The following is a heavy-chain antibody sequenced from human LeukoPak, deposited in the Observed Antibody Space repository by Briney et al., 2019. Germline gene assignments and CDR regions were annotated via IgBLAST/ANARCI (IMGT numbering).Heavy chain of an antibody. J-gene: IGHJ4*02. D-gene: IGHD1-26*01. CDR3: ARNLGSGWELLWFDY. Sequence: SETLPLTCTVSGGSISSSGHYWGWIRQPPGKGLEWIGSIYYSGSTYYNPSLKSRVTISVDTSRNQFSLKLTSVTAADTAVYYCARNLGSGWELLWFDYWGQGTLVTVSS. CDR1: GGSISSSGHY. V-gene: IGHV4-39*01. CDR2: IYYSGST.